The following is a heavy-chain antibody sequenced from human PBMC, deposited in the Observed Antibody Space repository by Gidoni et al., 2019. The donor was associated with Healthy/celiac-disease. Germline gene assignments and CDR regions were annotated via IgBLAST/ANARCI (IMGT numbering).Heavy chain of an antibody. CDR3: ARRVGRGIFDY. J-gene: IGHJ4*02. V-gene: IGHV4-39*01. D-gene: IGHD6-13*01. Sequence: QLQLQESGPGLVKPSETLSLTCTVSGGSISSSSYYWGWIRQPPGKGLEWIGSIYYSGSTYYNPSLKSRVTISVDTSKNQFSLKLSSVTAADTAVYYCARRVGRGIFDYWGQGTLVTVSS. CDR1: GGSISSSSYY. CDR2: IYYSGST.